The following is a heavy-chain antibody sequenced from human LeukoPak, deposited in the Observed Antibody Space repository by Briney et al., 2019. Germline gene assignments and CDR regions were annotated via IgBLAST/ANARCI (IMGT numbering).Heavy chain of an antibody. Sequence: PGGSLRLSCAASGFTFSSYWMHWVRQAPGKGLEWVSYISSSSSTIYYADSVKGRFTISRDNAKNSLYLQMNSLRAEDTAVYYCARKAVAGWANWFDPWGQGTLVTVSS. CDR3: ARKAVAGWANWFDP. CDR2: ISSSSSTI. V-gene: IGHV3-48*01. D-gene: IGHD6-19*01. CDR1: GFTFSSYW. J-gene: IGHJ5*02.